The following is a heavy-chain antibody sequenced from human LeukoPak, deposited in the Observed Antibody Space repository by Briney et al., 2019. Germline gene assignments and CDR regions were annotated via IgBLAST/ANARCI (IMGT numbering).Heavy chain of an antibody. CDR2: IYYTGGT. V-gene: IGHV4-39*07. CDR1: GGSISSSTYY. CDR3: ARREVRKPAGY. Sequence: SETLSLTCTVSGGSISSSTYYWGWIRQPPGKGLEWIGSIYYTGGTYYNPSLKSRLTISVDTSKNQFSLKLTSVTAADTAVYYCARREVRKPAGYWGQGTLVTVSS. D-gene: IGHD3-10*01. J-gene: IGHJ4*02.